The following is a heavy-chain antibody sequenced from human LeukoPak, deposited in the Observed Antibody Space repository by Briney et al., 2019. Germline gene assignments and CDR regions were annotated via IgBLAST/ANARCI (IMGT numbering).Heavy chain of an antibody. V-gene: IGHV1-69*13. CDR2: IIPIFGTA. CDR3: TSPRGLDCSGGSCYWDAFDI. J-gene: IGHJ3*02. Sequence: SVKVSCKASGGTFSSYAISWVRQAPGQGLEWMGGIIPIFGTANYAQKFQGRVTITADESTSTAYMELSSLRSEDTAVYCCTSPRGLDCSGGSCYWDAFDIWGQGTMVTVSS. CDR1: GGTFSSYA. D-gene: IGHD2-15*01.